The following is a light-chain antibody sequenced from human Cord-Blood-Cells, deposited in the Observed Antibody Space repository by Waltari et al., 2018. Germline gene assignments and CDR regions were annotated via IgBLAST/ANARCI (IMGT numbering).Light chain of an antibody. V-gene: IGLV1-44*01. Sequence: QSVLTQPPSASGTPGQRVTISCSGSSSNIGSNTVNWYQQPPGTAPKLLIYRNNQRPSGVPDRFSGSKSGTSASLAISGLQSEDEADYYCAAGDDSLNGVVFGGGTKLTVL. CDR3: AAGDDSLNGVV. CDR2: RNN. J-gene: IGLJ2*01. CDR1: SSNIGSNT.